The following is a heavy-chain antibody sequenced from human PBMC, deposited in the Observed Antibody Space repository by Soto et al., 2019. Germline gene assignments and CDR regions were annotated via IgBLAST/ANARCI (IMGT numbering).Heavy chain of an antibody. Sequence: SLRLSCAASGLTFSTYEMNWVRQAPGKGLEWVSYISSNGYTIYYADSVKGRFTISRDNAKNSLYLQMNSVRAEDTAVYYCANSSGGGGAFDIWGQGTMVTVSS. D-gene: IGHD3-10*01. V-gene: IGHV3-48*03. J-gene: IGHJ3*02. CDR1: GLTFSTYE. CDR2: ISSNGYTI. CDR3: ANSSGGGGAFDI.